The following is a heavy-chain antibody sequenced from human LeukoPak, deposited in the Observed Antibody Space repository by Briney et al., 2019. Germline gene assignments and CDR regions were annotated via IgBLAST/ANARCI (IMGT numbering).Heavy chain of an antibody. Sequence: PGGSLRLSCAASGFTFSSYWMHWVRQAPGKGLVWVSRSNNDGSRISYADSVKDRFTISRDNAKNSLYLQMNSLRAEDTAVYYCARGGAYWGQGTLVTVSS. CDR3: ARGGAY. CDR2: SNNDGSRI. CDR1: GFTFSSYW. J-gene: IGHJ4*02. V-gene: IGHV3-74*01.